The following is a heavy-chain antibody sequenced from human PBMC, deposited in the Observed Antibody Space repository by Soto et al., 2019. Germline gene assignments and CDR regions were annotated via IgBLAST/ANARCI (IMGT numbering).Heavy chain of an antibody. Sequence: GGSLRLSCAASGFTFSSYGMHWVRQAPGKGLEWVAAISYDGTNKNYADSVKGRFTISRDNSKNTLYLQMNSLRAEDTALYYCAKGRSYYYYYGVDVWGQGTTVTVSS. CDR3: AKGRSYYYYYGVDV. V-gene: IGHV3-30*18. CDR1: GFTFSSYG. CDR2: ISYDGTNK. J-gene: IGHJ6*02.